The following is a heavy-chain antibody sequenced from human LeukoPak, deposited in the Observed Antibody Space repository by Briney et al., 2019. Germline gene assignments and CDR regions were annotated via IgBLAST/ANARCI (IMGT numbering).Heavy chain of an antibody. CDR3: ARDYHGSGSLTTFDY. CDR2: INAGSGNT. J-gene: IGHJ4*02. D-gene: IGHD3-10*01. Sequence: GASVKVSCKASGYTFTSYAMHWVRQAPGQRLEWMGWINAGSGNTKYSQKFQGRVTITRDTSTSTVYMELSSLRSQDTAVYYCARDYHGSGSLTTFDYWGQGTLVTVSS. V-gene: IGHV1-3*01. CDR1: GYTFTSYA.